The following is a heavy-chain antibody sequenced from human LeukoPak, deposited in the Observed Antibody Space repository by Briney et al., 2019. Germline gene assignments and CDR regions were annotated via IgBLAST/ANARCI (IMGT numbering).Heavy chain of an antibody. V-gene: IGHV3-30*03. CDR1: GFTFSSYG. Sequence: PGRSLRLSCAASGFTFSSYGMHWVRQAPGKGLEWAAVMSYDGSEEYYADSVKGRFTISRDNSKNTLYLQMNSLRVEDTAVYYCLVWKHVFDRWGQGTLVTVSS. CDR2: MSYDGSEE. J-gene: IGHJ5*02. CDR3: LVWKHVFDR. D-gene: IGHD5/OR15-5a*01.